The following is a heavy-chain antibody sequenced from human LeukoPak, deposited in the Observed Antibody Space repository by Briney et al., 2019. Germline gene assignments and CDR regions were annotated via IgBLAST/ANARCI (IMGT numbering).Heavy chain of an antibody. D-gene: IGHD2-21*02. Sequence: SETLSLTCTVSGGSISSSSYYWSWIRQPPGKGLEWIGYIYYSGSTNYNPSLRSRVTISVDRSKNQFSLKLNSVTAADTAVYYCARHIVVVTAFDPWGQGTLVTVSS. V-gene: IGHV4-61*05. CDR1: GGSISSSSYY. J-gene: IGHJ5*02. CDR3: ARHIVVVTAFDP. CDR2: IYYSGST.